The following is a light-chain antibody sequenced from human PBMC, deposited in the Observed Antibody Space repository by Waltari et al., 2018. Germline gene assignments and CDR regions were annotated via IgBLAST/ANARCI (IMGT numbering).Light chain of an antibody. CDR3: QQYNKWPPGT. CDR2: GAS. J-gene: IGKJ1*01. V-gene: IGKV3-15*01. CDR1: QSVSSD. Sequence: EVVLTQSPATLSVSLGERATLSCRASQSVSSDLAWYQQKPGQAPRLIIHGASIRATGIPARFSGGGSGTEFTLTISSLQSEDSAVYYCQQYNKWPPGTFGQGTKVEIK.